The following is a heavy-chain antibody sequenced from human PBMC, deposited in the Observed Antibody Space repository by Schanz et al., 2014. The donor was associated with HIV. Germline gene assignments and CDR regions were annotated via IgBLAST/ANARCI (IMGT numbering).Heavy chain of an antibody. CDR2: MNHNNDDT. V-gene: IGHV1-8*01. CDR3: AGGRETVTTYFDF. CDR1: GYTFTSYD. D-gene: IGHD4-17*01. J-gene: IGHJ4*02. Sequence: QVQLVQSGAEAKKPGASVKVSCKTSGYTFTSYDINWVRQAAEQGLEWMGWMNHNNDDTDYAQKLRGRVTMTRDTSTSTAYMGLSSLRSEDAAVYYCAGGRETVTTYFDFWGQGTLVTVSS.